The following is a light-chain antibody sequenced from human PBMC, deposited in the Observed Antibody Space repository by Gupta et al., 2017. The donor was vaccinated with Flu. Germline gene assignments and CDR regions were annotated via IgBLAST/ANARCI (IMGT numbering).Light chain of an antibody. Sequence: QSALPQPASVAGPPGPSITISCTGTSSDVGGYNFVSWYQQHPGIAPKLMIYEVSNRPSGVSNRFSGPKSGNTASLTISGLQAEDESEYYCSSFSSSSTLFVFGTGTKVTVL. CDR1: SSDVGGYNF. J-gene: IGLJ1*01. CDR3: SSFSSSSTLFV. V-gene: IGLV2-14*03. CDR2: EVS.